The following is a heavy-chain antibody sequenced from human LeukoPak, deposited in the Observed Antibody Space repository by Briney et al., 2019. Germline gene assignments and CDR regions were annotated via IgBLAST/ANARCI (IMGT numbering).Heavy chain of an antibody. V-gene: IGHV3-30*02. CDR3: ARDWGTSSLYLVN. CDR2: IQNDGNNK. CDR1: GFTFSSYA. J-gene: IGHJ4*02. D-gene: IGHD6-6*01. Sequence: GGSLGLSCAASGFTFSSYAMSWVRQAPGKGLECVAFIQNDGNNKKYADSVKGRFTISRDNSKNTLYLQMNSLRAEDTAVYYCARDWGTSSLYLVNWGQGTLVTVSS.